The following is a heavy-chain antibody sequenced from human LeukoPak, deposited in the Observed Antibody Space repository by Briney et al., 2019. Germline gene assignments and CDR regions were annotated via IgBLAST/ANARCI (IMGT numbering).Heavy chain of an antibody. V-gene: IGHV4-39*01. CDR2: IYYSGST. CDR3: ARGPYSYDSPGAFDI. J-gene: IGHJ3*02. CDR1: GGSISSSSYY. D-gene: IGHD3-22*01. Sequence: SETLSLTCTVSGGSISSSSYYWVWIRQPPGKGLEWIGSIYYSGSTYYNPSLKSRVTISVDTSKNQFSLKLSSVTAADTAVYFCARGPYSYDSPGAFDIWGQGTMVTVSS.